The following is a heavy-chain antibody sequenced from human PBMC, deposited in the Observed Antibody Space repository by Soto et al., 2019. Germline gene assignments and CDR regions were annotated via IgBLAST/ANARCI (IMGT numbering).Heavy chain of an antibody. Sequence: SETLSLTCTVSGGSISSYYWSWIRQPPGKGLEWIGYIYYSGSTNYNPSLESRVTMSVDPSKNQFSLKLSSVTASDTAVYYCATLSGYDRYFDYWGQGTLVTVSS. J-gene: IGHJ4*02. CDR2: IYYSGST. V-gene: IGHV4-59*08. D-gene: IGHD5-12*01. CDR1: GGSISSYY. CDR3: ATLSGYDRYFDY.